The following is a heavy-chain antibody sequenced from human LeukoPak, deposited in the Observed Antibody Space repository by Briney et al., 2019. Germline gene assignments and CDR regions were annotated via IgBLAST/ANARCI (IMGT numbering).Heavy chain of an antibody. CDR2: ISSSSIYI. V-gene: IGHV3-21*01. J-gene: IGHJ5*02. CDR1: GGSISSSS. CDR3: AREFLEQQPNRGFDP. Sequence: PSETLSLICTVSGGSISSSSDYWGWIRQPPGKGLEWVSSISSSSIYIYYADSVKGRFTISRDNAKNSLYLQMNSLRAEDTAVYYCAREFLEQQPNRGFDPWGQGTLVTVSS. D-gene: IGHD6-13*01.